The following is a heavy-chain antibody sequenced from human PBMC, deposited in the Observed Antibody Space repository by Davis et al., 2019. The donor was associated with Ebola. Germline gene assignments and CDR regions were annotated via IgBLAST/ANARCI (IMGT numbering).Heavy chain of an antibody. Sequence: ASVKVSCKTSGYNFNRYGISWVRQVPGQGLEWMGWISGYDGVTKYSEKYEGRITLTTETSTRTAYMEVRSLTSDDTALYYCARDGLVPDAIRGGFDPWGQGMLVTVSS. CDR3: ARDGLVPDAIRGGFDP. J-gene: IGHJ5*02. CDR2: ISGYDGVT. D-gene: IGHD2-2*01. V-gene: IGHV1-18*01. CDR1: GYNFNRYG.